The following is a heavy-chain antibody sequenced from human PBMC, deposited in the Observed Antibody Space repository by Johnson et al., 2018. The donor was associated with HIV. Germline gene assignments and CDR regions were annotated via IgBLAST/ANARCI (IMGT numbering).Heavy chain of an antibody. CDR1: GSTFDDYG. CDR3: ATGENLKWELRFVDAFDI. D-gene: IGHD1-26*01. Sequence: VQMVESGGGVVRPGASLRLSCAAFGSTFDDYGMSWVRQAPEKGLERVSGINWNGGSTGYADSVKGRFTISRDNAKNSLYLQMNSLRAEDTALYYCATGENLKWELRFVDAFDIWGQGTMVTVSS. V-gene: IGHV3-20*04. J-gene: IGHJ3*02. CDR2: INWNGGST.